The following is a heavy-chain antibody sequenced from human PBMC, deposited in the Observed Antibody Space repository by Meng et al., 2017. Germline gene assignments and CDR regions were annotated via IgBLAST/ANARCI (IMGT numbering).Heavy chain of an antibody. Sequence: QVQVVQSGAEVKKPGASVKVSCKASGYTFTGYYMHWVRQAPGQGLEWMGRINPNSGGTNYAQKFQGRVTMTRDTSISTAYMELSRLRSDDTAVYYCARFGGIVATISAFDYWGQGTLVTVSS. CDR1: GYTFTGYY. CDR3: ARFGGIVATISAFDY. J-gene: IGHJ4*02. CDR2: INPNSGGT. V-gene: IGHV1-2*06. D-gene: IGHD5-12*01.